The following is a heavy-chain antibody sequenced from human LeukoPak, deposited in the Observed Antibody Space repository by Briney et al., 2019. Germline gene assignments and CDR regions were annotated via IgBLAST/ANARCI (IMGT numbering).Heavy chain of an antibody. V-gene: IGHV3-23*01. CDR1: GFTFGSYA. J-gene: IGHJ6*02. Sequence: GGSLRLSCAASGFTFGSYAMTWVRQAPGKGLEWVSSISGSDGSTYYADSVKGRFTISRDNSKNTLYLQMNSLRAEDTAAYYCAKYSGSYTYYDMDVWGQGTTVTVSS. D-gene: IGHD1-26*01. CDR3: AKYSGSYTYYDMDV. CDR2: ISGSDGST.